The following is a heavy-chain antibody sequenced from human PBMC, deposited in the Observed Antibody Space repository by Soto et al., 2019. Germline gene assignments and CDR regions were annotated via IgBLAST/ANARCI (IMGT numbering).Heavy chain of an antibody. CDR1: GFTFDDYA. CDR3: AKGRDSSPGGMMGIFDY. J-gene: IGHJ4*02. CDR2: ISWNSGSI. D-gene: IGHD6-13*01. Sequence: EVQLVESGGGLVQPGRSLRLSCAASGFTFDDYAMHWVRQAPGKGLEWVSGISWNSGSIGYADSVKGRFTISRDNAKNSLYLQMNSLRAEDTALYSCAKGRDSSPGGMMGIFDYWGQGTLVTVSS. V-gene: IGHV3-9*01.